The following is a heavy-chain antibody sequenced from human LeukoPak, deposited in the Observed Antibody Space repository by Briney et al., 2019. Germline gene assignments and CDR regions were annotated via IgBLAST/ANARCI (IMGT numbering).Heavy chain of an antibody. Sequence: GGSLRLSCAASGFTFSSYEMNWGRQAPGKGLEGVSYISSSGSTIYYADPVKGRFTISRDNAKNSLYLKMNSLRAEDTAVYYCARDYCSSTSCYCEHWGQGTLVTVSS. CDR1: GFTFSSYE. CDR3: ARDYCSSTSCYCEH. CDR2: ISSSGSTI. J-gene: IGHJ1*01. D-gene: IGHD2-2*01. V-gene: IGHV3-48*03.